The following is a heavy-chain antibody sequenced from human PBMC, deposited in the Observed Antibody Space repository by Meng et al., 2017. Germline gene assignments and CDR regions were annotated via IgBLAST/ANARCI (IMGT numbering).Heavy chain of an antibody. D-gene: IGHD2-15*01. CDR2: IYHSGST. V-gene: IGHV4-4*02. Sequence: QVQLQGSGPGVGKPSGTRSLTYAGSGGSISSSNWWSWVRQPPGKGLEWIGEIYHSGSTNYNPSLKSRVTISVDKSKNQFSLKRSSVTAADTAVYYCARVVAATTLFLDYWGQGTLVTVSS. CDR1: GGSISSSNW. J-gene: IGHJ4*02. CDR3: ARVVAATTLFLDY.